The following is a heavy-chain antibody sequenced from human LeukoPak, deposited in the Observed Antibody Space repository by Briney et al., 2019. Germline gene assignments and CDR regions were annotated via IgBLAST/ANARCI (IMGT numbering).Heavy chain of an antibody. V-gene: IGHV3-33*06. CDR2: IWYDGSNK. CDR3: AKDLLLLWFREFDY. CDR1: GFTFSSYG. J-gene: IGHJ4*02. D-gene: IGHD3-10*01. Sequence: GGSLRLSCAASGFTFSSYGMHWVRQAPGKGLEWVAVIWYDGSNKYYADSVKGRFTISRDNSKNTLYLQMNSLRAEDTAVYYCAKDLLLLWFREFDYWGQGILVTVSS.